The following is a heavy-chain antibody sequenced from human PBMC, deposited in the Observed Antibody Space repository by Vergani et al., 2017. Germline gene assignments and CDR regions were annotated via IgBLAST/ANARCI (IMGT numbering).Heavy chain of an antibody. CDR1: GFTFSSYS. Sequence: EVQLVESGGGLVKPGGSLRLSCAASGFTFSSYSMNWVRQAPGKGLEWVSSISSSSSYIYYADSVKGRFTISRDNAKNSLYLQMNSLRAEDTAVYYCAREGVVRGVIITGLFDPWGQGTLVTVSS. J-gene: IGHJ5*02. CDR2: ISSSSSYI. D-gene: IGHD3-10*01. V-gene: IGHV3-21*01. CDR3: AREGVVRGVIITGLFDP.